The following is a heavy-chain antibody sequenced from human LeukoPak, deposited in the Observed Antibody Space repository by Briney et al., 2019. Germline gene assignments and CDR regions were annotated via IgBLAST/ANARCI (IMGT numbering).Heavy chain of an antibody. Sequence: PSETLSLTCTVSGGSISSGGYYWSWIRQHPGKGLEWIGYIYYSGSTYYNPSLKSRVTISVDTSKNRFSLKLSSVTAADTAVYYCARTKRPVTTGWFDPWGQGTLVTVSS. CDR1: GGSISSGGYY. D-gene: IGHD4-17*01. CDR2: IYYSGST. CDR3: ARTKRPVTTGWFDP. V-gene: IGHV4-31*03. J-gene: IGHJ5*02.